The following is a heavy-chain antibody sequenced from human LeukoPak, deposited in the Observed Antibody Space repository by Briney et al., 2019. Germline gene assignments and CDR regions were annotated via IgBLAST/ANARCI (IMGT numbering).Heavy chain of an antibody. Sequence: ASVKVSCKASGYTFTSYGISWVRQAPGQGLEWMGWISAYNGNTKYAQKLQGRVTMTTDASTSTAYMELRSLRSDDTAVYYCARDMGYSSGWYERFDYWGQGTLVTVSS. CDR3: ARDMGYSSGWYERFDY. D-gene: IGHD6-19*01. V-gene: IGHV1-18*01. J-gene: IGHJ4*02. CDR2: ISAYNGNT. CDR1: GYTFTSYG.